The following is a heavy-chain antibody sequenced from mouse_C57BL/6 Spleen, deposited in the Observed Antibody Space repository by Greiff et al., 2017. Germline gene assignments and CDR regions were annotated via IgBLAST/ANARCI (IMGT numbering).Heavy chain of an antibody. J-gene: IGHJ3*01. CDR1: GFNIKDDY. V-gene: IGHV14-4*01. Sequence: EVQLVESGAELVRPGASVKLSCTASGFNIKDDYMHWVKQRPEQGLEWIGWIDPENGDTEYASKFQGKATITADTSSNTAYLQLSSLTSEDTAVYYCTTGDGYYAAYWGQGTLVTVSA. D-gene: IGHD2-3*01. CDR2: IDPENGDT. CDR3: TTGDGYYAAY.